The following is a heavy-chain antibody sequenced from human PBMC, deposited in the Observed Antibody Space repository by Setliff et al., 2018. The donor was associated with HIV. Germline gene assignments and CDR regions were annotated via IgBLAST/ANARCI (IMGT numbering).Heavy chain of an antibody. V-gene: IGHV4-4*09. J-gene: IGHJ5*02. D-gene: IGHD2-15*01. CDR3: ARAPFRGGSFGWFDP. Sequence: SETLSLTCTVSGDSISNYYWSWIRQPPGRGLEWIGYIYNSASTNYNPSLKSRVTISVDTSKKQFSLKLNSVTAADTAVYYCARAPFRGGSFGWFDPWGQGTLVTVSS. CDR2: IYNSAST. CDR1: GDSISNYY.